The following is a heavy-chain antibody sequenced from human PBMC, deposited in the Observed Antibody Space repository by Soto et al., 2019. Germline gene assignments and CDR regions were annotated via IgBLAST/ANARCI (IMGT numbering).Heavy chain of an antibody. V-gene: IGHV3-74*01. CDR3: ARGPSGWYGFDY. J-gene: IGHJ4*02. CDR2: LNSDGTSA. CDR1: GFTFSSNW. D-gene: IGHD6-19*01. Sequence: EVQLVESGGGLVQRGGSLRLSCAGSGFTFSSNWMHWVRQDPGKGLVWVSRLNSDGTSANYADSVKGRFTTSRDNAKNSLFLQMDSLTAEDTALYDCARGPSGWYGFDYWGQGPLVTVSS.